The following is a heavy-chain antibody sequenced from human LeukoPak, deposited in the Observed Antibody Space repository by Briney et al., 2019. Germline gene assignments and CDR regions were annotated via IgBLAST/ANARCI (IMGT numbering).Heavy chain of an antibody. CDR3: ARFDRSRDTAMVNAFDI. CDR1: GGSISSYY. J-gene: IGHJ3*02. D-gene: IGHD5-18*01. Sequence: DPSETLSLTCTVSGGSISSYYWSWIRQPPGKGLEWIGYIYYSGSTNYNPSLKSRVTISVDTSKNQFSLKLSSVTAADTAVYYCARFDRSRDTAMVNAFDIWGQGTTVTVSS. CDR2: IYYSGST. V-gene: IGHV4-59*08.